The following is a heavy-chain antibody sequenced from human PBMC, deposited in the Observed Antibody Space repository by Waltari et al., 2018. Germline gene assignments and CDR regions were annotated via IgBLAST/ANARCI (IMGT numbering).Heavy chain of an antibody. CDR1: GFTFDAFT. J-gene: IGHJ4*02. CDR2: ISWDGSST. V-gene: IGHV3-43*01. Sequence: EVQLVESGGVVVQPGGSLRRSCAASGFTFDAFTMHWVRQPPGKGLEWVSLISWDGSSTYYADSVRGRFTISRDNSENSLYLQVNSLRTEDTALYFCARDVDGPNAYWGQGTLVTVSS. CDR3: ARDVDGPNAY.